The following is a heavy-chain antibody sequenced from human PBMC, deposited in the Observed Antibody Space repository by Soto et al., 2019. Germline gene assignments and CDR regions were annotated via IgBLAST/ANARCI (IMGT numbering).Heavy chain of an antibody. D-gene: IGHD7-27*01. J-gene: IGHJ4*02. V-gene: IGHV4-30-4*01. CDR2: IYASGST. CDR3: AREGLGMVGFDF. CDR1: GASISRGHYS. Sequence: QLQLQESGPGLVKPSQTLTLTCLVNGASISRGHYSWNWIRQSPRKGLEWLGYIYASGSTQNNPSLQARATISVDTSQNLFSLNLTSLTAADSGVYYCAREGLGMVGFDFWGPGTLVSVSS.